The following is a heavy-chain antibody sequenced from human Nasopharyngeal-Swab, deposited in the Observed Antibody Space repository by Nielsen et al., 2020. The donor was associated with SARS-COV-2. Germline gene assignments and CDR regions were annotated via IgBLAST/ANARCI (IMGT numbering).Heavy chain of an antibody. CDR3: ARSLTTGYSYGYYDY. CDR2: IWYDGGNK. V-gene: IGHV3-33*01. D-gene: IGHD5-18*01. Sequence: GESLKISCAASGFTFSSYGMHWVRRAPGKGLEWVAVIWYDGGNKYYADSVKGRFTISRDNSQNTVYLQMNSLRVEDTALYYCARSLTTGYSYGYYDYWGQGTLVTVSS. CDR1: GFTFSSYG. J-gene: IGHJ4*02.